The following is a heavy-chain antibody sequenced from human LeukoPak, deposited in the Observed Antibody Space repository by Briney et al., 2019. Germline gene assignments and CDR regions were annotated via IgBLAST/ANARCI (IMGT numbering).Heavy chain of an antibody. D-gene: IGHD5-12*01. CDR3: ARIRWLRSFDY. V-gene: IGHV3-7*01. CDR2: IKQDGSEK. CDR1: GFTFSSYW. J-gene: IGHJ4*02. Sequence: GGSLRLPCAASGFTFSSYWMSWVRQAPGKGLEWVANIKQDGSEKYYVDSVKGRFTISRDNAKNSLYLQMNSLRAEDTAVYYCARIRWLRSFDYWGQGTLVTVSS.